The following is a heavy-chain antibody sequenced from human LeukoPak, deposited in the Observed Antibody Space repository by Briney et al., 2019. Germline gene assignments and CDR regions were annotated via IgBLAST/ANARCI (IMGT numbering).Heavy chain of an antibody. J-gene: IGHJ4*02. V-gene: IGHV3-30*03. CDR2: ISYDGSNK. Sequence: GGSLRLSCAASGFTFSSYGMHWVRQAPGKGLEWVAVISYDGSNKYYADSVKGRFTISRDSSKNTLYLQMNSLRAEDTAVYYCARAYEAAPFDYWGQGTLVTVSS. CDR3: ARAYEAAPFDY. CDR1: GFTFSSYG. D-gene: IGHD2-15*01.